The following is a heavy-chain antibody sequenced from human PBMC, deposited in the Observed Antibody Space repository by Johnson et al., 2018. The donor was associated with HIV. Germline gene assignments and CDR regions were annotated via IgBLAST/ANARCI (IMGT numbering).Heavy chain of an antibody. Sequence: QVQLVESGGGVVQPGRSLRLSCAASGFTFSSYAMHWVRQAPGKGLEWVAVIWYNGSNKHYAGSVKGRFTISRDNSKNTVYLQMNSLRTEDSALYYCAKDFGSGWADAFDIWGQGTGVTISS. V-gene: IGHV3-30*18. CDR1: GFTFSSYA. D-gene: IGHD6-19*01. CDR3: AKDFGSGWADAFDI. J-gene: IGHJ3*02. CDR2: IWYNGSNK.